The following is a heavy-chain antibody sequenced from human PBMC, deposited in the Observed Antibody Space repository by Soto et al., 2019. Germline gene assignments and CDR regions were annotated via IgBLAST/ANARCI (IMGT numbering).Heavy chain of an antibody. V-gene: IGHV4-39*01. CDR2: IYHTGNA. Sequence: SETLSLTCIVSGDSITNSRFYWAGIRQPPGEGLEWIGSIYHTGNAYYNPSLKSRVTISVDTSKNQFSLKLTSVTAADAALYYCARDFFDSSDYTTNWFDPWGQGTLVTVS. CDR3: ARDFFDSSDYTTNWFDP. D-gene: IGHD3-22*01. CDR1: GDSITNSRFY. J-gene: IGHJ5*02.